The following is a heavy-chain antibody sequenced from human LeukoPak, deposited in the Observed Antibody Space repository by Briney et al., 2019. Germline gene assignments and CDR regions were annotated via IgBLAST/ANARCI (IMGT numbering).Heavy chain of an antibody. Sequence: PSQTLSLTCTVSGGSISSGDYYWNWIRQPPGKGLEWIGYIYYSGSTYYNPSLKSRVTISVDTSKNQFSLKLSSVTAADTAVYYCARHPSYSSSAETDYWGQGTLVTVSS. D-gene: IGHD6-6*01. CDR1: GGSISSGDYY. J-gene: IGHJ4*02. CDR3: ARHPSYSSSAETDY. CDR2: IYYSGST. V-gene: IGHV4-30-4*01.